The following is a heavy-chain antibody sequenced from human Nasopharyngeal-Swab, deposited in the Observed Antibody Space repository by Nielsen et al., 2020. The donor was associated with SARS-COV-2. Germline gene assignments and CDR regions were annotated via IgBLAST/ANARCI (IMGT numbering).Heavy chain of an antibody. V-gene: IGHV3-48*02. CDR2: ISRRSDTI. Sequence: GESLKISCAASGFTFSAYNINWVRQAPGKGLEWVSYISRRSDTIYYADSVKGRFTISRDNVKNSLYLQMNSLRDEDTAVYYCAKANTRDFDYWGQGTLVTVSS. CDR3: AKANTRDFDY. CDR1: GFTFSAYN. J-gene: IGHJ4*02.